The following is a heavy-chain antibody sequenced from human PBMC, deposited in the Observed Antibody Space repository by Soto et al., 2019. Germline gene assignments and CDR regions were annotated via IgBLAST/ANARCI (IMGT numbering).Heavy chain of an antibody. CDR2: ISSSSSYT. J-gene: IGHJ6*02. Sequence: QVQLVESGGGLVKPGGSLRLSCAASGFTFSDYYMSWIRQAPGKGLEWVSYISSSSSYTNYADSVKGRFTISRDNAKNSLYLQMNSLRAEDTAVYYCARARGDLDYYGSGSYYLHSQYYYGMDVWGQGTTVTVSS. V-gene: IGHV3-11*06. CDR3: ARARGDLDYYGSGSYYLHSQYYYGMDV. D-gene: IGHD3-10*01. CDR1: GFTFSDYY.